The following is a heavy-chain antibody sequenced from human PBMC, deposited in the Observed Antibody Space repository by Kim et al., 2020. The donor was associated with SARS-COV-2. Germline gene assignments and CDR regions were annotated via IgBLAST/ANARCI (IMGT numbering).Heavy chain of an antibody. CDR3: ARHFFYPGRRKGHYHDSSYPFDY. CDR2: IYYSGST. V-gene: IGHV4-39*01. D-gene: IGHD3-22*01. Sequence: SETLSLTCTVSGGSISSSSYYWGWIRQPPGKGLEWIGSIYYSGSTYYNPSLKSRVTISVDPSKNQFSLKLSSVTAADTAVYYCARHFFYPGRRKGHYHDSSYPFDYWGQGTLVTVSS. J-gene: IGHJ4*02. CDR1: GGSISSSSYY.